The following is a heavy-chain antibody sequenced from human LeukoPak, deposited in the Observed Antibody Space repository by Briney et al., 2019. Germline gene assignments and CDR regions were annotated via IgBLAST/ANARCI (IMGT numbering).Heavy chain of an antibody. D-gene: IGHD3-16*01. Sequence: GGALRLSCAASGFTVTGSYMTWVRQAPGKGLEWVSIIYRGGGTSYANSVRGRFTVSRDNSKDTLYLQMNSLRAEDTAVYYCARGASPDVWGKGTTVTVSS. CDR2: IYRGGGT. J-gene: IGHJ6*04. CDR3: ARGASPDV. CDR1: GFTVTGSY. V-gene: IGHV3-53*01.